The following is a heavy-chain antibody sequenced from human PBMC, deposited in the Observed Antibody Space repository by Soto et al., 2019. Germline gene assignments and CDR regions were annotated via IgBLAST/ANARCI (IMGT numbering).Heavy chain of an antibody. CDR3: ARAITYITMVCGLTNWYFDL. Sequence: EVQLVESGGGLVQPGGSLRLSCAASGFTFSSYWMSWVRQAPGKGLEWVANIKQDGSEKYYVDSVKGRFTISRDNAKNSLYLHMNSLRAEDTAVYYCARAITYITMVCGLTNWYFDLWVRRTLVTVSS. J-gene: IGHJ2*01. CDR2: IKQDGSEK. V-gene: IGHV3-7*01. CDR1: GFTFSSYW. D-gene: IGHD3-10*01.